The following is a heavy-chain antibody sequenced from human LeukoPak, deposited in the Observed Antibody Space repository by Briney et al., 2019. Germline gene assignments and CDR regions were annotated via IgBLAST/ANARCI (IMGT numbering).Heavy chain of an antibody. J-gene: IGHJ4*02. CDR1: GFIFSSYE. CDR2: ISSSVSTI. D-gene: IGHD6-19*01. Sequence: GGSLRLSCAAPGFIFSSYEMNWVRQAPGKGLEWVSYISSSVSTIFYADSVKGRFTISTDNAKNSLYLQMNILRVEDTAVYYCAREAYSSGWSIWDCWGQGTLVTVSS. CDR3: AREAYSSGWSIWDC. V-gene: IGHV3-48*03.